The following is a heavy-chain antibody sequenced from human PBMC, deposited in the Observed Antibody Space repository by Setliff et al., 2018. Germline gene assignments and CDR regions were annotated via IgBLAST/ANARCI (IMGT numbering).Heavy chain of an antibody. CDR2: INHSGST. Sequence: SETLSLTCTVSGGSISSGGYYWTWIRQPPGKGLEWIGEINHSGSTNYNPSLKSRVTISIDTSKNQFSLNLNSVTVADTAVYFCARGVRTGHLDSWGQGTLVTVSS. J-gene: IGHJ4*02. D-gene: IGHD1-1*01. CDR3: ARGVRTGHLDS. CDR1: GGSISSGGYY. V-gene: IGHV4-61*08.